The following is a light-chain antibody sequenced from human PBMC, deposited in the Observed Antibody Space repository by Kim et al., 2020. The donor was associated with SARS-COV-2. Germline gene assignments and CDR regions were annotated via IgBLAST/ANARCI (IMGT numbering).Light chain of an antibody. CDR2: DAS. J-gene: IGKJ2*01. V-gene: IGKV1-33*01. CDR3: QHYYDFPYT. CDR1: QDISNN. Sequence: DIQMTQSPSSLSASVGDRVTITCQASQDISNNLNWYQQKSGEGPKLLIYDASSLDTGVPSKFSGRGSGTDFTFTINNLEPEDTATYFCQHYYDFPYTLGQATKLEI.